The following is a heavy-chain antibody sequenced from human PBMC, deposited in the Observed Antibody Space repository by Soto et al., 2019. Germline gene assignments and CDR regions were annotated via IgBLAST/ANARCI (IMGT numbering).Heavy chain of an antibody. V-gene: IGHV2-5*02. Sequence: FGPTLVKPTQTLTLTCTFSAFSLSTGGVGVGWIRQPPGKALEWLALIYWDDDKRYSPSLRSRLTITKDTSKNQVVLTMTNMDPVDTATYYCIQSRCGGDCLQSYASYYYYGMDVWGQGTTVTVSS. J-gene: IGHJ6*02. CDR2: IYWDDDK. D-gene: IGHD2-21*02. CDR1: AFSLSTGGVG. CDR3: IQSRCGGDCLQSYASYYYYGMDV.